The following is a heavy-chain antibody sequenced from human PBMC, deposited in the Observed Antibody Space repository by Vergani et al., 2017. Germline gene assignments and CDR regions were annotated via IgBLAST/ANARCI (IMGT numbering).Heavy chain of an antibody. CDR3: ARLYYYDSSGIDY. CDR1: GGSISSYY. D-gene: IGHD3-22*01. J-gene: IGHJ4*02. CDR2: IYYSGST. Sequence: QVQLQESGPGLVKPSETLSLTCTVSGGSISSYYWSWIRQPPGTGLQWIGYIYYSGSTNYNPSLKCRVTISVDTSKNQFSLKLSSVTAADTAVYYCARLYYYDSSGIDYWGQGTLVTVSS. V-gene: IGHV4-59*08.